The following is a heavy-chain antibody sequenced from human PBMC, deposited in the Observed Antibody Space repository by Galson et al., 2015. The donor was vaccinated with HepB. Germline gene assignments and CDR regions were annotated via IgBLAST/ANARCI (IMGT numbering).Heavy chain of an antibody. Sequence: CAISGDSVSSNSAAWNRIRQSPSRGLEWLGRTYYRSKWYNDHAVSVKSRITINPDTSKNQFSLQLNSVTPEDTAVYYCAREGAVVYYYDSSGLDYWGQGTLVTVSS. D-gene: IGHD3-22*01. CDR2: TYYRSKWYN. CDR1: GDSVSSNSAA. V-gene: IGHV6-1*01. CDR3: AREGAVVYYYDSSGLDY. J-gene: IGHJ4*02.